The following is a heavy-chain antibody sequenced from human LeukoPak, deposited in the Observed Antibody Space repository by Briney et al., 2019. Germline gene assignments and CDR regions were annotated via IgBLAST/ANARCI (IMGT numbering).Heavy chain of an antibody. CDR2: INPNRGGT. D-gene: IGHD6-19*01. CDR1: GYTFTGYY. V-gene: IGHV1-2*02. J-gene: IGHJ4*02. CDR3: AREGIAVAGTRNYFDY. Sequence: SVKVSCKASGYTFTGYYMHWVLQAPGQGLEWMGWINPNRGGTNYTQKCQGRVTMTRDTYISTAYMELSRLRSDDTAVYYCAREGIAVAGTRNYFDYWGQGTLVTVSS.